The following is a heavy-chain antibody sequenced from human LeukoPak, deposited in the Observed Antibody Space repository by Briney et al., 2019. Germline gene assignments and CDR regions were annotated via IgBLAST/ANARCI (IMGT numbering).Heavy chain of an antibody. CDR3: ARLVRYFDSHAFDI. CDR1: GGSFSGYY. CDR2: INHSGST. D-gene: IGHD3-9*01. J-gene: IGHJ3*02. Sequence: SETLSLTCAVYGGSFSGYYRSWIRQPPGKGLEWIGEINHSGSTNYNPSLKSRVTISVDTSKNQFSLKLSSVTAADTAVYYCARLVRYFDSHAFDIWGQGTMVTVSS. V-gene: IGHV4-34*01.